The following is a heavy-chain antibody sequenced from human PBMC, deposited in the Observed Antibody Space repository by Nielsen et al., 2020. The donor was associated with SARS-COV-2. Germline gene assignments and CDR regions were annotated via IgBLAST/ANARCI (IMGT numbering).Heavy chain of an antibody. Sequence: ASVKVSCKPSGNTFTDYFVHWVRQAPGQGLEWMGRINPKSGGTNYAQKFQGRVTMTRDTSISTAYMELSRLRSDDTAVYYCARDVGGDRYSSGYWGQGTLVTVSS. CDR3: ARDVGGDRYSSGY. J-gene: IGHJ4*02. CDR2: INPKSGGT. D-gene: IGHD6-19*01. CDR1: GNTFTDYF. V-gene: IGHV1-2*06.